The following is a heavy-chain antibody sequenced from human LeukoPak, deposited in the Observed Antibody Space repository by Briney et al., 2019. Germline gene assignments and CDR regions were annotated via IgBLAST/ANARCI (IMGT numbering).Heavy chain of an antibody. Sequence: SSVKVSCKASGYTFTSYGISWVRQPPGQGLEWMGWIITIFGTANYSHKFQGRVTITADESTTTAYMELSSLRSEDTAVYYCARDHTSRHECWSSSLGRGAFDIWGQGTMVTVSS. CDR1: GYTFTSYG. CDR3: ARDHTSRHECWSSSLGRGAFDI. J-gene: IGHJ3*02. V-gene: IGHV1-69*13. D-gene: IGHD3-3*01. CDR2: IITIFGTA.